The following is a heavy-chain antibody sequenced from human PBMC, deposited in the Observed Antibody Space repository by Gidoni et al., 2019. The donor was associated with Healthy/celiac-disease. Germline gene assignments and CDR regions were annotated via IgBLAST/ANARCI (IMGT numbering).Heavy chain of an antibody. CDR2: ISAYNGNT. J-gene: IGHJ5*02. CDR3: ARDLIAVAGNNWFDP. V-gene: IGHV1-18*01. Sequence: QVQLVQSGAEGKKPGASVKVSCKASGYTFTSYGISWVRQAPGQGLEWMGWISAYNGNTNSAQKLQCRVTMTTYTSTSTAYLELRSLRSDDTAVYYCARDLIAVAGNNWFDPWGQGTLVTVSS. CDR1: GYTFTSYG. D-gene: IGHD6-19*01.